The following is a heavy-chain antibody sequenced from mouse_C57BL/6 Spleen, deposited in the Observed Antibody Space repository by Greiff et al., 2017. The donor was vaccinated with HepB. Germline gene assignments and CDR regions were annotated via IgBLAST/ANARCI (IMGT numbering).Heavy chain of an antibody. CDR2: ISYDGSN. D-gene: IGHD1-1*01. J-gene: IGHJ3*01. Sequence: ESGPGLVKPSQSLSLTCSVTGYSITSGYYWNWIRQFPGNKLEWMGYISYDGSNNYNPSLKNRISITRDTSKNQFFLKLNSVTTEDTATYYCAREGLDYYGSSLFAYWGQGTLVTVSA. CDR1: GYSITSGYY. V-gene: IGHV3-6*01. CDR3: AREGLDYYGSSLFAY.